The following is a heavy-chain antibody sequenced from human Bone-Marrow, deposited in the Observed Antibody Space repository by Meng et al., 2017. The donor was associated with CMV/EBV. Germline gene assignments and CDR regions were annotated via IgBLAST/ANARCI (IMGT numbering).Heavy chain of an antibody. D-gene: IGHD6-6*01. Sequence: GESLKISCAASGFTFSSYAMSWVRQAPGKGLEWVSAISGSGGSTYYADSVKGRFTISRDNSKNTLYLQMNSLRAEDTAVYYCARGRIAARPMGGAFDIWGQGTMVTVSS. V-gene: IGHV3-23*01. J-gene: IGHJ3*02. CDR2: ISGSGGST. CDR3: ARGRIAARPMGGAFDI. CDR1: GFTFSSYA.